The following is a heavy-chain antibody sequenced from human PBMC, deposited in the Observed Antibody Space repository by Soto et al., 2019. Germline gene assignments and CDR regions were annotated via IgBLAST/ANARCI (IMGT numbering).Heavy chain of an antibody. CDR2: INPNSGGT. D-gene: IGHD2-15*01. V-gene: IGHV1-2*02. Sequence: QVQLVQSGAEVKKPGASVKVSCKASGYTFTGYYMHWVRQAPGQGLEWMGWINPNSGGTNYAQKFQGRVTMTRDTSISTAYMELSRLRSDDTAVYYCAREHCSGGSCYSCVDYWGQGTLVTVSS. J-gene: IGHJ4*02. CDR3: AREHCSGGSCYSCVDY. CDR1: GYTFTGYY.